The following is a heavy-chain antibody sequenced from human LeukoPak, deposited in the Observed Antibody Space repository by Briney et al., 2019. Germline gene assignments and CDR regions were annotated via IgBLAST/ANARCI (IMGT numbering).Heavy chain of an antibody. J-gene: IGHJ4*02. CDR1: GGSFSGYY. CDR2: INHSGST. V-gene: IGHV4-34*01. Sequence: SETLSLTCAVYGGSFSGYYWSWIRQPPGKGLEWIGEINHSGSTNYNPSLKSRVTISVDTSKNQFSLKLSSVTAADTAVYYCVRTYCGGDCYSDFDYWGQGTLVTVSS. D-gene: IGHD2-21*02. CDR3: VRTYCGGDCYSDFDY.